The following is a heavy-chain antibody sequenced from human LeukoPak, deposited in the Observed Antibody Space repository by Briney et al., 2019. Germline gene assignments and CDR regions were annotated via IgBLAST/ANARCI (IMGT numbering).Heavy chain of an antibody. CDR3: ARATLGYSYVPSDY. V-gene: IGHV3-21*01. D-gene: IGHD5-18*01. CDR2: ISSSSSYI. Sequence: PGRSLRLSCAASGFTFSSYSMNWVRQAPGKGLEWVSSISSSSSYIYYADSVKGRFTISRDNAKNSLYLQMNSLRAEDTAVYYCARATLGYSYVPSDYWGQGTLVTVSS. J-gene: IGHJ4*02. CDR1: GFTFSSYS.